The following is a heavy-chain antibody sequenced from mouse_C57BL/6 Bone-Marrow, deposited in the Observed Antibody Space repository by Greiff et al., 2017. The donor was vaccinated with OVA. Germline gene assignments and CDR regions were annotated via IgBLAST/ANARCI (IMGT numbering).Heavy chain of an antibody. V-gene: IGHV1-50*01. CDR2: IDPSDSYT. Sequence: QVQLQQPGAELVKPGASVKLSCKASGYTFTSYWMQWVKQRPGQGLEWIGEIDPSDSYTNYNQKFKGKATLTVDTYSSTAYMQLSSLTSEDSAVYSCARAAQDYAMDYWGQGTSVTVSS. J-gene: IGHJ4*01. CDR3: ARAAQDYAMDY. CDR1: GYTFTSYW. D-gene: IGHD3-2*02.